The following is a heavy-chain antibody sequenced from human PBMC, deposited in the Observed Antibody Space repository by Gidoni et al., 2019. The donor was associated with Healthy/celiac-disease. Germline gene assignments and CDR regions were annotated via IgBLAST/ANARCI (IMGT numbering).Heavy chain of an antibody. CDR2: VYYSGST. V-gene: IGHV4-31*03. CDR1: GGSISSGVYY. J-gene: IGHJ3*02. CDR3: ASPDCSGGSCYSRDAFDI. D-gene: IGHD2-15*01. Sequence: QVQLQESGPGLVKPSPTLSLTCPVSGGSISSGVYYWSWIRQHPGKGLEWIGYVYYSGSTYYNPSLKSRVTISVDTSKNQFSLKLSSVTAADTAVYYCASPDCSGGSCYSRDAFDIWGQGTMVTVSS.